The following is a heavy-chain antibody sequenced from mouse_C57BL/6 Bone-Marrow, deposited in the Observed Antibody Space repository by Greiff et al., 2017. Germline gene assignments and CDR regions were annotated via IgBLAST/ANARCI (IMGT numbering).Heavy chain of an antibody. Sequence: EVKLQESGPGLVKPSQSLSLTCSVTGYSITSGYYWNWIRQFPGNKLEWMGYISYDGSNNYNPSLKNRISITRDTSKNQFFLKLNSLTTEDTATYYCAREGWLLRVDYAMDYWGQGTSVTVSS. CDR2: ISYDGSN. J-gene: IGHJ4*01. D-gene: IGHD2-3*01. V-gene: IGHV3-6*01. CDR3: AREGWLLRVDYAMDY. CDR1: GYSITSGYY.